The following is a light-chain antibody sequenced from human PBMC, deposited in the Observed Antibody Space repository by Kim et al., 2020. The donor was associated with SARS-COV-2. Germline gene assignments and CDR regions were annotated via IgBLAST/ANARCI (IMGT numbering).Light chain of an antibody. Sequence: SGAPGRTASITCSGDKLGDKYACWYQQKPGQSPVLVIYQDSKRPSGIPERFSGSNSGNTATLTISGTQAMDEADYYCQAWDSSTVVFGGGTQLTVL. J-gene: IGLJ2*01. CDR3: QAWDSSTVV. CDR2: QDS. CDR1: KLGDKY. V-gene: IGLV3-1*01.